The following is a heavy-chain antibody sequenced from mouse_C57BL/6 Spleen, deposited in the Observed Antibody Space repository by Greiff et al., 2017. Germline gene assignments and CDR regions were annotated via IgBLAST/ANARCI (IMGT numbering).Heavy chain of an antibody. J-gene: IGHJ4*01. CDR1: GFTFSSYG. CDR2: ISSGGSYT. Sequence: EVKVVESGGDLVKPGGSLKLSCAASGFTFSSYGMSWVRQTPDKRLEWVATISSGGSYTYYPDSVKGRFTISRDNAKNTLYLQMSSLKSEDTAMYYCARGATVNDYYAMDYWGQGTSVTVSS. V-gene: IGHV5-6*01. D-gene: IGHD1-1*01. CDR3: ARGATVNDYYAMDY.